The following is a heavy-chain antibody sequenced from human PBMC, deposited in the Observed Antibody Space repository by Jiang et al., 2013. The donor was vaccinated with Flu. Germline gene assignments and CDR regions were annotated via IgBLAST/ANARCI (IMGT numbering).Heavy chain of an antibody. Sequence: SQTLSLTCAISGDSVSSNSGSWNWIRQSPSRGLEWLGRTYFRSKWYTDYAVSVKSRVTINPDTSRNQFSLQLNSVTPEDTAVYYCARGHSWSWDYWGHGTLVTVSS. V-gene: IGHV6-1*01. D-gene: IGHD6-13*01. CDR2: TYFRSKWYT. J-gene: IGHJ4*01. CDR3: ARGHSWSWDY. CDR1: GDSVSSNSGS.